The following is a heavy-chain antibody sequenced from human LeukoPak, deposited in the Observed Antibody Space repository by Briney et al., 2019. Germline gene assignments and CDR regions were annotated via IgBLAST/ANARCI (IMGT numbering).Heavy chain of an antibody. J-gene: IGHJ4*02. CDR2: IKGDGSEK. V-gene: IGHV3-7*03. CDR3: AKDISAYYYGSGKSYFDY. D-gene: IGHD3-10*01. CDR1: GFSISNYW. Sequence: PGGSLRLSCAASGFSISNYWMTWVRQAPGKGLECVANIKGDGSEKNYVDSVKGRFTISRDNAKNSLYLQMNSLRAEDTALYYCAKDISAYYYGSGKSYFDYWGQGTLVTVSS.